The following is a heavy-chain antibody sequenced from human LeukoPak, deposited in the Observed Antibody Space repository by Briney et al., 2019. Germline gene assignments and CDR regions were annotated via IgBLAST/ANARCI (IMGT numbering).Heavy chain of an antibody. CDR2: IYHSGST. J-gene: IGHJ3*02. D-gene: IGHD4-17*01. V-gene: IGHV4-4*02. CDR1: GGSISSSNW. CDR3: ARAPDYGDYAFAFDI. Sequence: SETLSLTCAVSGGSISSSNWWSWVRQPPGKGLEWIGEIYHSGSTNYNPSLKSRVTISVDTSKNQFSLKLSSVTAADTAVYYCARAPDYGDYAFAFDIWGQGTMLTVSS.